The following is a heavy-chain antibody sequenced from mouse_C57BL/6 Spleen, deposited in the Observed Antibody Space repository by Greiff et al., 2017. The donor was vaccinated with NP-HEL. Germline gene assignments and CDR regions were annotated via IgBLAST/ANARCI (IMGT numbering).Heavy chain of an antibody. CDR3: ARPLPAGAMDY. Sequence: VQLQQPGAELVRPGSSVKLSCKASGYTFTSYWMDWVKQRPGQGLEWIGNIYPSDSETHYNQKFKDKATLTVDKSSSTAYMQLSSLTSEDSAVYYCARPLPAGAMDYWGQGTSVTVSS. V-gene: IGHV1-61*01. D-gene: IGHD2-10*01. CDR2: IYPSDSET. J-gene: IGHJ4*01. CDR1: GYTFTSYW.